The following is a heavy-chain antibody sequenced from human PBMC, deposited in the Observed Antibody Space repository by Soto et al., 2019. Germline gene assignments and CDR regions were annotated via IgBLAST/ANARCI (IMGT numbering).Heavy chain of an antibody. D-gene: IGHD3-10*01. CDR2: VWHSGST. J-gene: IGHJ4*02. V-gene: IGHV4-59*08. Sequence: QVQLQESSPGLVKPSETLSLTCTVSGGSISGYYWSWIRQPPGKGLEWIGYVWHSGSTNYNPSLKSRVTISVDTSKNQFSLKLSSMTAEDTAVYSCASYGSGSYSFVYWGQGTLVTVSS. CDR1: GGSISGYY. CDR3: ASYGSGSYSFVY.